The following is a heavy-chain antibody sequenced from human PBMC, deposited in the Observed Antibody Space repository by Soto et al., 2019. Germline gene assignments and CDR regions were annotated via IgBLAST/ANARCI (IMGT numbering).Heavy chain of an antibody. J-gene: IGHJ4*02. V-gene: IGHV1-69*13. Sequence: GASVKVSCKASGGTFSSYATSWVRQAPGQGLEWMGGIIPIFGTADYAQKFQGRVTITADESTSTAHMELSSLRSEDTAVYYCAREFWSGYYTGEGRADYWGQGTLVTVSS. D-gene: IGHD3-3*01. CDR1: GGTFSSYA. CDR3: AREFWSGYYTGEGRADY. CDR2: IIPIFGTA.